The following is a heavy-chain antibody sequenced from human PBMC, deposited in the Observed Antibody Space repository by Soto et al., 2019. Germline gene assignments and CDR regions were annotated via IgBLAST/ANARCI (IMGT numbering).Heavy chain of an antibody. V-gene: IGHV3-7*03. Sequence: GGSLRLSCATSDFTFRNYWMNWVRQAPGKGLEWVANIKPDGSATNYVDSVKGRFTISRDNVRNSVSLQMNSLRVEDTAVYFCFGGNGGPQWGQGTLGTVSS. CDR2: IKPDGSAT. D-gene: IGHD3-16*01. CDR3: FGGNGGPQ. J-gene: IGHJ4*02. CDR1: DFTFRNYW.